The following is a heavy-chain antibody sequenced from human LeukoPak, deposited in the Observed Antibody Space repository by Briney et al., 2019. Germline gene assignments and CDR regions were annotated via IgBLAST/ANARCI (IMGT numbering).Heavy chain of an antibody. CDR2: IWYDGSNK. CDR3: ARGITRVLLLPGY. D-gene: IGHD2/OR15-2a*01. J-gene: IGHJ4*02. Sequence: GGSLRLSCAASGFTFSSYGMHWVRQAPGKGLEWVAVIWYDGSNKYYADSVKGRFTISRDNSKNTLYLQMNSLRAEDTAVYYCARGITRVLLLPGYWGQGTLVTVSS. V-gene: IGHV3-33*01. CDR1: GFTFSSYG.